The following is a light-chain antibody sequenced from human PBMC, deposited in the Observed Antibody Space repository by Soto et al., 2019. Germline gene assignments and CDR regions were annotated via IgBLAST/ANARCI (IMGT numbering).Light chain of an antibody. CDR2: AAS. V-gene: IGKV1-9*01. Sequence: IQLTQSPSSLSASVGDRVTITCRASQGISSYLAWYQQKPGKAPKLLIYAASTLQSGVPSRFSGSGSGTHFTLTISSMQNEECETHYCQQLNSYPITSGQGTRLEIK. J-gene: IGKJ5*01. CDR1: QGISSY. CDR3: QQLNSYPIT.